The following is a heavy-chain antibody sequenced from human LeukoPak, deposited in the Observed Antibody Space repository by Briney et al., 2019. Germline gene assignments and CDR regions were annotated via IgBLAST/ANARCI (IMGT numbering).Heavy chain of an antibody. D-gene: IGHD4-23*01. J-gene: IGHJ4*02. Sequence: SETLSLTCNVSGASISNYYWTWIRQPPGKGLEWIGYIYYTGSSSYNPSLRSRVTISIDTSKNQFSLKLNSVTAADTAVYYCARVGVDYSGNVIKYYFDYWGQGTLVTVSS. CDR1: GASISNYY. CDR2: IYYTGSS. V-gene: IGHV4-59*01. CDR3: ARVGVDYSGNVIKYYFDY.